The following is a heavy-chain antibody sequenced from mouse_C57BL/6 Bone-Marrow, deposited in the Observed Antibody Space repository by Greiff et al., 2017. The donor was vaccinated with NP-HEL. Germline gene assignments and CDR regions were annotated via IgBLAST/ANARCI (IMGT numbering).Heavy chain of an antibody. CDR2: IHPNSGST. Sequence: VQLQQPGAELVKPGASVKLSCKASGYTFTSYWMHWVKQRPGQGLEWIGMIHPNSGSTNYNEKFKSKATLTVDKSSSTAYMQLSSLTSEDSAVYYCARAGWLRRYWYFDVWGTGTTVTVSS. CDR1: GYTFTSYW. CDR3: ARAGWLRRYWYFDV. V-gene: IGHV1-64*01. D-gene: IGHD2-2*01. J-gene: IGHJ1*03.